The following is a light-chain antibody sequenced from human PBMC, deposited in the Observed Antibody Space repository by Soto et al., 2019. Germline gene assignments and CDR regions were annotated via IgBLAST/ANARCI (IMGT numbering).Light chain of an antibody. Sequence: DIPMTQSPSTLSASVGDRVTITCRASQSISSWLAWYQQKPGKAPKLLIYKASSLESGVPSRFSGSGSGTEFTLTISSLQPDDFATYYCQHYNSYPHTFGGGTKVEIK. CDR1: QSISSW. J-gene: IGKJ4*01. CDR2: KAS. V-gene: IGKV1-5*03. CDR3: QHYNSYPHT.